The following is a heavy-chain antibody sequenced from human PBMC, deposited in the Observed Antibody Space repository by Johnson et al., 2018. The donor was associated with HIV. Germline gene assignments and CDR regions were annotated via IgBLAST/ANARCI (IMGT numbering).Heavy chain of an antibody. CDR2: ISSSGTTF. J-gene: IGHJ3*02. Sequence: QVLLVESGGGLVKPGGSLRLSCAASGFTFSDYYMSWIRQAPGKGLEWVSYISSSGTTFYSADSVKGRFSISRDNAKHSLYLQMNSLRAEDTAVYYCARDRGYWDAFDIWGQGTMVTVSS. V-gene: IGHV3-11*04. CDR3: ARDRGYWDAFDI. D-gene: IGHD3-22*01. CDR1: GFTFSDYY.